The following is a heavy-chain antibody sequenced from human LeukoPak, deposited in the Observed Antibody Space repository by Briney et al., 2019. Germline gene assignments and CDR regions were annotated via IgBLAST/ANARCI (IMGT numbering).Heavy chain of an antibody. CDR3: ARFNWNYGGMDV. V-gene: IGHV4-30-2*01. Sequence: SETLSLTCAVSGGSISSGGYSWSWIRQPPGRGLEWIGYIYHSGSTYYNPSLKGRVTISVDRSKNQFSLKLSPVTAADTAVYYCARFNWNYGGMDVWGQGTTVTVSS. J-gene: IGHJ6*02. D-gene: IGHD1-20*01. CDR2: IYHSGST. CDR1: GGSISSGGYS.